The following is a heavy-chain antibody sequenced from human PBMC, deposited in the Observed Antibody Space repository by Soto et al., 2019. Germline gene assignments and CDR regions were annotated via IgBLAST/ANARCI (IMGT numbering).Heavy chain of an antibody. D-gene: IGHD1-26*01. V-gene: IGHV1-46*01. J-gene: IGHJ4*02. CDR2: INPSGGGT. Sequence: ASVKVSCKASGYTFTSYYLHWVRQAPGQGLEWMGMINPSGGGTSYAQKFQGRVAMTRDTSTSTVYMELSSLRSEDTAVYYCARARLVSANPFDYGGRGPLVTVSS. CDR1: GYTFTSYY. CDR3: ARARLVSANPFDY.